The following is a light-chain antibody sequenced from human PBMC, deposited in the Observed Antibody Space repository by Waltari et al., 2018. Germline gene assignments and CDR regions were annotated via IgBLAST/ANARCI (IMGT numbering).Light chain of an antibody. V-gene: IGKV3-20*01. Sequence: EIVLTQSPGTLSLSPGESASLSCRASQSLGNTYLAWYQQKPGQAPRLLLFDASRRATGIPDRFSGSGSGTDFTLTISSLHAEDVAVYYCQQYSNPPPEFTFGPGTRVEIK. J-gene: IGKJ3*01. CDR1: QSLGNTY. CDR2: DAS. CDR3: QQYSNPPPEFT.